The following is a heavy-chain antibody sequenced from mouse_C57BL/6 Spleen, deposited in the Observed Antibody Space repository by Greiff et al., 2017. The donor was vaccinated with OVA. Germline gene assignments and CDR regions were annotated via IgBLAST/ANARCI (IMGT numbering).Heavy chain of an antibody. CDR2: INPSTGGT. V-gene: IGHV1-42*01. D-gene: IGHD1-1*01. CDR1: GYSFTGYY. J-gene: IGHJ2*01. CDR3: AKNYHGSDY. Sequence: VQLQQSGPELVKPGASVKISCKASGYSFTGYYMNWVKQSPEKSLEWIGEINPSTGGTTYNQKFKAKATLTVDKSSSTAYMQLKSLTSEDSAVYYCAKNYHGSDYWGQGTTLTVSS.